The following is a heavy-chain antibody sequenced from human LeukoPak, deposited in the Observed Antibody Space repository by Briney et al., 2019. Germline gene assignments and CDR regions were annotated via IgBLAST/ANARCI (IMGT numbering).Heavy chain of an antibody. Sequence: QAGGSLRLSCAASGFTFSSYDMSWVRQAPGKGLEWVSAISGSGDSTYYGDSVKGRFTISRDNSKNTLYLQMNSLRAEDTAVYYCAKTRPLDSSSWSHGDYWGQGTLVTVSS. J-gene: IGHJ4*02. D-gene: IGHD6-13*01. CDR2: ISGSGDST. CDR1: GFTFSSYD. V-gene: IGHV3-23*01. CDR3: AKTRPLDSSSWSHGDY.